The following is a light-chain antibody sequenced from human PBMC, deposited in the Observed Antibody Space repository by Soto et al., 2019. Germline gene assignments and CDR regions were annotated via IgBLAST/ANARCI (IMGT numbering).Light chain of an antibody. CDR2: DAS. CDR1: QDISNY. J-gene: IGKJ2*01. Sequence: DIQMTQSPSSLSASVGDRVTITCQASQDISNYLNWYQQKPGKAPKLLIYDASNLETGVPSRFSGSGSGTDFTVTISSLQPEDIASYSCQQNDNLPLTFGQGTKLEIK. V-gene: IGKV1-33*01. CDR3: QQNDNLPLT.